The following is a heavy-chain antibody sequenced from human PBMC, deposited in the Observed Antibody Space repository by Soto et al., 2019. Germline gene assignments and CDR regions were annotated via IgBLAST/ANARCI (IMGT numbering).Heavy chain of an antibody. CDR1: GFTFSSYS. V-gene: IGHV3-21*01. Sequence: GSLRLSCAASGFTFSSYSMNWVRQAPGKGLEWVSSISSSSSYIYYADSVKGRFTISRDNAKNSLYLQMNSLRAEDTAVYYCATDYGQDAFDIWGQGTMVTVSS. D-gene: IGHD4-17*01. CDR2: ISSSSSYI. J-gene: IGHJ3*02. CDR3: ATDYGQDAFDI.